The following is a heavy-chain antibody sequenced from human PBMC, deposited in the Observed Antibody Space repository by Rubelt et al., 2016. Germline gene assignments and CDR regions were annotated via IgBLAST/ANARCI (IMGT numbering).Heavy chain of an antibody. V-gene: IGHV4-38-2*02. CDR3: VGETFFYDSSGAYMSASFDY. CDR1: GYSISSGYY. Sequence: QVQLQESGPGLVKPSETLSLTCTVSGYSISSGYYWGWIPQPPGKGLEYIGSIYHSGSTYYNSSLKCRLTMSVDTSKNRFSLKLNSWTAAETAGYYCVGETFFYDSSGAYMSASFDYWGQGTLVTVSS. J-gene: IGHJ4*02. CDR2: IYHSGST. D-gene: IGHD3-22*01.